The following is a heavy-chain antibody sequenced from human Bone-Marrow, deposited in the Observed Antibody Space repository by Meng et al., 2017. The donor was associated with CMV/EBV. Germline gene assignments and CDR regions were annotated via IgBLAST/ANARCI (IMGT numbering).Heavy chain of an antibody. J-gene: IGHJ4*02. V-gene: IGHV3-7*01. D-gene: IGHD2-2*02. CDR3: AREGPRYQLLYADY. CDR2: IKQDGREK. CDR1: GFTFRNYW. Sequence: GGSRRLSCAASGFTFRNYWMSWVRQAPGKGLEWVANIKQDGREKYYVDSVKGRFTISRDDAKNSVSLQMNSLRAEDTAVYYCAREGPRYQLLYADYWGQGTLVTVSS.